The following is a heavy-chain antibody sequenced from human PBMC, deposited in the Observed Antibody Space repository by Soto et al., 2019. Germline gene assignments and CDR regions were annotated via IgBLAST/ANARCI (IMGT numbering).Heavy chain of an antibody. CDR3: AVGPKGGAAARGDY. V-gene: IGHV3-30*03. Sequence: QVQLVESGGGVVQPGRSLRLSCAASGFTFSSYGMHWVRQAPGKGLEWVAVISYDGSNKYYADSVKGRFTISRDNSKNPLYLQMNSLRAEDTAVYYCAVGPKGGAAARGDYWGQGTLVTVSS. J-gene: IGHJ4*02. CDR2: ISYDGSNK. CDR1: GFTFSSYG. D-gene: IGHD6-13*01.